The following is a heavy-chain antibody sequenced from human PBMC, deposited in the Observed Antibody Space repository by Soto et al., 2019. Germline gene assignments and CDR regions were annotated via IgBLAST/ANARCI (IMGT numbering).Heavy chain of an antibody. Sequence: ASVKVSCKVSGYTLTELSMHWVRQAPGKGLEWMGGFDPEDGETIYAQKFQGRVTMTEDTSTDTAYMEPSSLRAEDTAVYYSAKDRPEYSSSYFDYWGQGTLVTVSS. D-gene: IGHD6-6*01. V-gene: IGHV1-24*01. CDR2: FDPEDGET. J-gene: IGHJ4*02. CDR3: AKDRPEYSSSYFDY. CDR1: GYTLTELS.